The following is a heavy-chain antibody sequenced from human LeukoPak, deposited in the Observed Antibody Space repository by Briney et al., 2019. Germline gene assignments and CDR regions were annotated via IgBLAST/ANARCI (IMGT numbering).Heavy chain of an antibody. CDR3: AGADYIASRNSLYYFDY. D-gene: IGHD2-15*01. J-gene: IGHJ4*02. CDR1: GYSITSGNY. V-gene: IGHV4-38-2*01. Sequence: SETLSLTCAVSGYSITSGNYWGWIRQPPGKGLEWIGSIYHRGNTYYSPSLKSRVTISADTSKNHFSLKLSSVTAGDTALYYCAGADYIASRNSLYYFDYWGQGTLVTVSS. CDR2: IYHRGNT.